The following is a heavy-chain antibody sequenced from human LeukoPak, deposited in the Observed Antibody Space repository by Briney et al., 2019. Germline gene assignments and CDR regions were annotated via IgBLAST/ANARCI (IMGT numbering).Heavy chain of an antibody. CDR3: ARMGIGDDPLDI. Sequence: SSETLSLTCTVSGGSISSRSYYWGWIRQPPGKGLEWIANIYSGGSTYFNPSLKSRVTISVDTSRNQFSLRLSSVTAADTAVYYCARMGIGDDPLDIWGQGTMVTVSS. J-gene: IGHJ3*02. D-gene: IGHD3-10*01. CDR2: IYSGGST. V-gene: IGHV4-39*01. CDR1: GGSISSRSYY.